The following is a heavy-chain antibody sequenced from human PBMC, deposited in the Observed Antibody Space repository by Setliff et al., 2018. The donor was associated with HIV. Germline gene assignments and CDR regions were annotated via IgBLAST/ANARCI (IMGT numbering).Heavy chain of an antibody. J-gene: IGHJ3*02. CDR1: GGTFSRYA. D-gene: IGHD3-16*01. CDR2: IIPILGTA. CDR3: ARGPFWGLDI. Sequence: GASVKVSCKASGGTFSRYAINWVRQAPGQGLEWMGGIIPILGTAKYTQKFQGRVTITAHESPSTAFMELSSLRSEDTPVYYCARGPFWGLDIWGQGTTVTVSS. V-gene: IGHV1-69*13.